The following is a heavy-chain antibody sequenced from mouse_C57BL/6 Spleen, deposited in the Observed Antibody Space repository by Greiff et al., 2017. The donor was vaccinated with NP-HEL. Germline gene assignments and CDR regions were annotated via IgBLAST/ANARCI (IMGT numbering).Heavy chain of an antibody. Sequence: QVHVKQSGPELVKPGASVKISCKASGYTFTDYYINWVKQRPGQGLEWIGWIYPGSGNTKYNEKFKGKATLTVDTSSSTAYMQLSSLTSEDSAVYVCASENSNYGFAYWGQGTLVTVSA. CDR2: IYPGSGNT. CDR3: ASENSNYGFAY. V-gene: IGHV1-84*01. CDR1: GYTFTDYY. J-gene: IGHJ3*01. D-gene: IGHD2-5*01.